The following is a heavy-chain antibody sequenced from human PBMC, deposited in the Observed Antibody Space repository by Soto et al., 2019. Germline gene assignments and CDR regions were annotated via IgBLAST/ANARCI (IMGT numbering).Heavy chain of an antibody. D-gene: IGHD2-21*02. CDR3: ARDGDGRMTANPYYYNGMDV. J-gene: IGHJ6*02. Sequence: SAILSLTCSISGGSLGSFYWSWIRQLPGKGLEWVGYVFYTGRANYNASLKSRVSISLDTSNYQFSLKLSSVTAADTAVYYCARDGDGRMTANPYYYNGMDVWGPGTTVT. V-gene: IGHV4-59*01. CDR2: VFYTGRA. CDR1: GGSLGSFY.